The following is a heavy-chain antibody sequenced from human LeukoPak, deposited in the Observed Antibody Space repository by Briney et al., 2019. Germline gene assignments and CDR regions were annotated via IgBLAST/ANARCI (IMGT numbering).Heavy chain of an antibody. J-gene: IGHJ4*02. V-gene: IGHV3-53*01. Sequence: GGSLRLSCVASGFTVSSNYMSWVRQAPGKGLEWVSVIYSSSSTYYAESVKGRFTISRNTSKNTLYLQMNSLRADDTAVYYCARDRSSGWYVYDYWGQGTLVTVSS. CDR3: ARDRSSGWYVYDY. CDR2: IYSSSST. CDR1: GFTVSSNY. D-gene: IGHD6-19*01.